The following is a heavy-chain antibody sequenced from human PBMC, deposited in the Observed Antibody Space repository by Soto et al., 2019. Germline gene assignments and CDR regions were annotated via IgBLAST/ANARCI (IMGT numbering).Heavy chain of an antibody. D-gene: IGHD4-17*01. CDR1: GLTFSNSA. Sequence: EVQLLESGGSLVQPGGSLRLSCAASGLTFSNSAMSWVRQAPGKGLEWVSGISAGGSSTHYADSVKGRFTVSRDNSENTLYLQMNSLRAEDTAVYYCARQDGDSLTRFGYWGQGTLVTVSS. J-gene: IGHJ4*02. V-gene: IGHV3-23*01. CDR2: ISAGGSST. CDR3: ARQDGDSLTRFGY.